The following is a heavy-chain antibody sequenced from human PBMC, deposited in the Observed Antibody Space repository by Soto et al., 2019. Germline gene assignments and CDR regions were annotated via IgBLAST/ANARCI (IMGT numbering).Heavy chain of an antibody. CDR3: ARGIVVVPAAIPYYFDY. V-gene: IGHV1-69*06. D-gene: IGHD2-2*01. CDR2: IIPIFGTA. Sequence: SVKVSCKASGGTFGSYAISWVRQAPGQGLEWMGGIIPIFGTANYAQKFQGRVTITADKSTSTAYMELSSLRSEDTAVYYCARGIVVVPAAIPYYFDYWGQGTLVTVSS. CDR1: GGTFGSYA. J-gene: IGHJ4*02.